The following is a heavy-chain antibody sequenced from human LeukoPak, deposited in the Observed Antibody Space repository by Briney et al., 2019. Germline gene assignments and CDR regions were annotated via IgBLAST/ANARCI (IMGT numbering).Heavy chain of an antibody. D-gene: IGHD6-19*01. V-gene: IGHV3-53*01. Sequence: GGSLRLSCVASGFTFNNYAMHWVRQAPGKGLEWVSVIYSGGSTYYADSVKGRFTISRDNSKNTLYLQMNSLRAEDTAVYYCARDSPSARGAGSYDYWGQGTLVTVSS. J-gene: IGHJ4*02. CDR3: ARDSPSARGAGSYDY. CDR1: GFTFNNYA. CDR2: IYSGGST.